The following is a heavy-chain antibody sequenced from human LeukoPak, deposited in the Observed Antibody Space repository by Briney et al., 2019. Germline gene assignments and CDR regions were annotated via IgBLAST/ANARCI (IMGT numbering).Heavy chain of an antibody. CDR1: GGSISSSSYY. J-gene: IGHJ6*04. V-gene: IGHV4-39*07. D-gene: IGHD3-22*01. Sequence: PSETLSLTCTVSGGSISSSSYYWGWIRQPPGKGLEWIGSIYYSGSTYYNPSLKSRVTISVDTSKNQFSLKLSSVTAADTAVYYCARDGTRATYYSDWGKGTTVTVSS. CDR3: ARDGTRATYYSD. CDR2: IYYSGST.